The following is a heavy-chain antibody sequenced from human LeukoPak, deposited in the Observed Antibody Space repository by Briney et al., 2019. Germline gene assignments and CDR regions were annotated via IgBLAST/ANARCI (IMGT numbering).Heavy chain of an antibody. CDR1: GGSFSGYY. CDR3: ARRIVVEPAATLGGIDY. V-gene: IGHV4-34*01. Sequence: SETLSLTCAVYGGSFSGYYWSWIRQPPGKGLEWIGEINHSGSTNYNPSLKSRVTISVDTSKNQFSLKLSSVTAADTAVYYCARRIVVEPAATLGGIDYWGQGTLVTVSS. D-gene: IGHD2-2*01. CDR2: INHSGST. J-gene: IGHJ4*02.